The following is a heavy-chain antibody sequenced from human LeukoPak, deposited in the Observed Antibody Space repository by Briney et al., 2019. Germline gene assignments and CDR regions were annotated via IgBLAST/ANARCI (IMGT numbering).Heavy chain of an antibody. CDR2: INSDGSST. Sequence: GGSLRLSCAASGFAFSTYWMHWVRQAPGKGLVWVSRINSDGSSTNYADSVKGRFTISRDNAENMVFLQMNSLRAEDTAVYYCARGWKTGEGPYWGQGSLVTVSS. V-gene: IGHV3-74*01. CDR1: GFAFSTYW. CDR3: ARGWKTGEGPY. D-gene: IGHD3-9*01. J-gene: IGHJ4*02.